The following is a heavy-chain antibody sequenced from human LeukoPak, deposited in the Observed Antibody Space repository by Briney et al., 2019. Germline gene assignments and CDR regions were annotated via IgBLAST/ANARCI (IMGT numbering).Heavy chain of an antibody. V-gene: IGHV4-59*08. CDR2: IYYGGSA. Sequence: SETLSLTCTVSGGSISSYYWSWIRQPPGKGLEWIGYIYYGGSANYNPSLKSRVTISVDTSKNQFSLKLSSVTAADTAVYYCGRRDQAADAFDIWGQGTMVTVSS. CDR3: GRRDQAADAFDI. CDR1: GGSISSYY. J-gene: IGHJ3*02. D-gene: IGHD6-13*01.